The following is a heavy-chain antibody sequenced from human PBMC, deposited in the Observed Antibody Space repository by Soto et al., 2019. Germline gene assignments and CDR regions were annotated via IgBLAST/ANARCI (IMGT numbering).Heavy chain of an antibody. CDR1: GFTFSSYG. Sequence: GGSLRLSCAASGFTFSSYGMHWVRQAPGKGLEWVAVISYDGSNKYYADSVKGRFTISRDNSKNTLYLQMNSLRAEDTAVYYCAKDRGLYSGYPRPFYYGMDVWGQGTTVTVSS. D-gene: IGHD5-12*01. CDR3: AKDRGLYSGYPRPFYYGMDV. CDR2: ISYDGSNK. J-gene: IGHJ6*02. V-gene: IGHV3-30*18.